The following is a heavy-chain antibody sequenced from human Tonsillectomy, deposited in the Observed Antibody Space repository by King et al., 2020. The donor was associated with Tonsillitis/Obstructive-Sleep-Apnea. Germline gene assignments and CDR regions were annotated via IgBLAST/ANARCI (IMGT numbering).Heavy chain of an antibody. V-gene: IGHV3-15*07. CDR2: IKSRTDGGTT. CDR1: GFTFSHAW. J-gene: IGHJ4*02. Sequence: VQLVESGGGLVKPGGSLRLSCAASGFTFSHAWMNWVRQAPGKGLEWVGRIKSRTDGGTTDYAAPVKGRFTISRDDSNNTLYLQMNSLKTEDTAFYYCTTEPTYYYDSSGPEGVDYWGQGTLVTVSS. D-gene: IGHD3-22*01. CDR3: TTEPTYYYDSSGPEGVDY.